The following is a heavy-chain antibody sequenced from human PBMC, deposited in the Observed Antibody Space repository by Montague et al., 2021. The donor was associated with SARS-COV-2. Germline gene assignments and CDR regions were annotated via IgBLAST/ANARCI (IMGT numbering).Heavy chain of an antibody. D-gene: IGHD3-9*01. Sequence: PALVKPTQTLTLTCTFSGFSLSTSGMCVSWIRQPPGKALEWLAXXXWXXXKYXSTSLKTRLTISKDTSKNQVVLTMTNMDPMDTATYYCARIRDYDILTGSYSGFDYWGQGTLVTVSS. CDR3: ARIRDYDILTGSYSGFDY. V-gene: IGHV2-70*01. J-gene: IGHJ4*02. CDR2: XXWXXXK. CDR1: GFSLSTSGMC.